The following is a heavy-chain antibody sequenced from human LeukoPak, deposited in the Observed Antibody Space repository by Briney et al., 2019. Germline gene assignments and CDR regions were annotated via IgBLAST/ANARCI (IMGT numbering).Heavy chain of an antibody. D-gene: IGHD6-19*01. Sequence: SETLSLTCTVSGGSISSSSYYWGWIRQPPGKGLEWIGSIYYSGSTYYNPSLKSRVTISVDTSKNQFSLKLSSVTAADTVVYYCARAVAVAGRFDYWGQGTLVTVSS. CDR2: IYYSGST. CDR3: ARAVAVAGRFDY. V-gene: IGHV4-39*07. CDR1: GGSISSSSYY. J-gene: IGHJ4*02.